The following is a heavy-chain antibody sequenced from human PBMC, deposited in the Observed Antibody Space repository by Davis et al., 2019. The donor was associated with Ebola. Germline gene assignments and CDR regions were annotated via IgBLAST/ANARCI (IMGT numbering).Heavy chain of an antibody. CDR3: AKGLGASDWSAFDY. CDR2: ISGSGAST. V-gene: IGHV3-23*01. J-gene: IGHJ4*02. Sequence: GESLKISCAASGFAFSNAWMNWVRQAPGKGLEWVSGISGSGASTYYSDSVKGRLTISRDNSKNPLYLQMNSLRADDTAVYYCAKGLGASDWSAFDYWGQRALVTVSS. D-gene: IGHD6-19*01. CDR1: GFAFSNAW.